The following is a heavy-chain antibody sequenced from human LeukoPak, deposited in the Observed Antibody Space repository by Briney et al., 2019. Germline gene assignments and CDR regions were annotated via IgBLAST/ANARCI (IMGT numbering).Heavy chain of an antibody. CDR3: ARGGDCGGDCPGAFDI. CDR1: GYTFTSYG. V-gene: IGHV1-18*01. CDR2: ISAYNGNT. J-gene: IGHJ3*02. D-gene: IGHD2-21*01. Sequence: ASVKVSCKASGYTFTSYGISWVRQAPGQGLEWMGWISAYNGNTNYAQKLQGRVTMTTDTSTSTAYMEPRSLRSDDTAVYYCARGGDCGGDCPGAFDIWGQGTMVTVSS.